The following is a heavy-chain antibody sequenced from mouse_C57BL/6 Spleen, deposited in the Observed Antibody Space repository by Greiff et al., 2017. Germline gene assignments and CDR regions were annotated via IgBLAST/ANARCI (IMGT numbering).Heavy chain of an antibody. D-gene: IGHD1-1*01. V-gene: IGHV1-26*01. Sequence: EVKLMESGPELVKPGASVKISCKASGYTFTDYYMNWVKQSHGKSLEWIGDINPNNGGTSYNQKFKGKATLTVDKSSSTAYMELRSLTSEDSAVYYCAYYGSIYWYFDVWGTGTTVTVSS. J-gene: IGHJ1*03. CDR2: INPNNGGT. CDR3: AYYGSIYWYFDV. CDR1: GYTFTDYY.